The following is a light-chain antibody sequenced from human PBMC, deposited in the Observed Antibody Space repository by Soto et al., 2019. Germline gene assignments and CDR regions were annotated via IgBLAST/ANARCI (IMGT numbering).Light chain of an antibody. CDR2: EVS. Sequence: QSALTQPPSASGSPGQSVTISCTGTSSDVGGYNYVSWYQQHPGKAPKLMIYEVSKRPPGVPDRFSGSKSGNTASLTVSGLQAEDEADYYCSSYAGSNIYVFGTGTKVTVL. CDR3: SSYAGSNIYV. CDR1: SSDVGGYNY. V-gene: IGLV2-8*01. J-gene: IGLJ1*01.